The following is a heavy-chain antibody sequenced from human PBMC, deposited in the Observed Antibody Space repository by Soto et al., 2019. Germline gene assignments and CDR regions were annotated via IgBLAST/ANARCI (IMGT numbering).Heavy chain of an antibody. Sequence: QPGGSLRLSCAASGFTFSSYGMHWVRQAPGKGLEWVAVISYDGSNKYYADSVKGRFTISRDNSKNTLYLQMNSLRAEDTAVYYCAKDRDDGSHLPSTWGQGTLVTVSS. D-gene: IGHD3-10*01. CDR2: ISYDGSNK. CDR3: AKDRDDGSHLPST. J-gene: IGHJ4*02. CDR1: GFTFSSYG. V-gene: IGHV3-30*18.